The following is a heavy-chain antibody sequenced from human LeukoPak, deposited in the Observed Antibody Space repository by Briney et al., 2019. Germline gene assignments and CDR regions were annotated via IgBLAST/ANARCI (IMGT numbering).Heavy chain of an antibody. CDR2: IYYSGST. CDR3: ARVIGYYGSGKIDY. J-gene: IGHJ4*02. Sequence: KTSETLSLTCTVSGGSISSSSYYWGWIRQPPGKGLEWIGSIYYSGSTYYNPSLKSRVTISVDTSKNQFSLKLSSVTAADTAVYYCARVIGYYGSGKIDYWGQGTLVTVSP. V-gene: IGHV4-39*07. D-gene: IGHD3-10*01. CDR1: GGSISSSSYY.